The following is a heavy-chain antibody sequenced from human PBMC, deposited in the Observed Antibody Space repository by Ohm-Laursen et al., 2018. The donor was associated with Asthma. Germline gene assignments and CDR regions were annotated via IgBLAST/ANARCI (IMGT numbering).Heavy chain of an antibody. CDR2: ISYDGSNK. V-gene: IGHV3-30*18. CDR1: GFTFSSYG. CDR3: AKDFNTRIAARPSSFDY. Sequence: SLRLSCTAPGFTFSSYGMHWVRQAPGKGLEWVAVISYDGSNKYYADSVKGRFTISRDNSKNTLYLQMNSLRAEDTALYYCAKDFNTRIAARPSSFDYWGQGALVTVSS. D-gene: IGHD6-6*01. J-gene: IGHJ4*02.